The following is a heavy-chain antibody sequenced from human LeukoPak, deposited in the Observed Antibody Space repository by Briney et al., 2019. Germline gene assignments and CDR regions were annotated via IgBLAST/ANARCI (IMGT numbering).Heavy chain of an antibody. CDR2: ISSSSSYI. D-gene: IGHD3-22*01. V-gene: IGHV3-21*01. CDR1: GFTFSSYS. CDR3: ANFHYYDSSGLTLNYYYYMDV. Sequence: PGGSLRLSCAASGFTFSSYSMNWVRQAPGKGLEWVSSISSSSSYIYYADSVKGRFTISRDNAKNSLYLQMNSLRAEDTAVYYCANFHYYDSSGLTLNYYYYMDVWGKGTTVTVSS. J-gene: IGHJ6*03.